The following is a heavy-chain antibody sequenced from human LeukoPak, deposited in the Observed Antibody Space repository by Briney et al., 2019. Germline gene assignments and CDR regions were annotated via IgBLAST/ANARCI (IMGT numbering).Heavy chain of an antibody. CDR3: ARDLVTVTKGFDI. J-gene: IGHJ3*02. Sequence: SETLSLTCAVSDDSFSSHYWTWIRQPPGTGLEWIGYISYIGRTNYNLPLKSRVTISIDTSKNQFSLKLTSVTAADTAVYYCARDLVTVTKGFDIWGQGTMVSVSS. V-gene: IGHV4-59*11. CDR2: ISYIGRT. D-gene: IGHD4-17*01. CDR1: DDSFSSHY.